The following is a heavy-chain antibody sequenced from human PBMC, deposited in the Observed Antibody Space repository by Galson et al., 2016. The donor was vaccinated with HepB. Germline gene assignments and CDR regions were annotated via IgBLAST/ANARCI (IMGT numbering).Heavy chain of an antibody. CDR3: ARERHGTDY. Sequence: ETLSLTCTVSGGSVSSGSYYWSWIRQPPGKGLEWIGYIYYSGSTNYNPSLKSRVTISLDTSKNQFSLKLDSVTAADTAVYYWARERHGTDYWGQGTLVTVAS. V-gene: IGHV4-61*01. J-gene: IGHJ4*02. CDR1: GGSVSSGSYY. CDR2: IYYSGST. D-gene: IGHD1-1*01.